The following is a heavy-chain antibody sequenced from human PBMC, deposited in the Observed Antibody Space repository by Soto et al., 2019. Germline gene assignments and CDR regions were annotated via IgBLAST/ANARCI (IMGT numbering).Heavy chain of an antibody. D-gene: IGHD5-18*01. J-gene: IGHJ4*02. Sequence: EVQLLESGGGLAQPGGSLRLSCAASGFRFSSYAMSWVRQAPGKGLEWVSAITGSGDITYYADSVKGRFTISRDNSKNTLYLQVNSLRVEDTAVYYCAKVGGSGYSYHYPGYFDYWGQGTLVTVSS. CDR2: ITGSGDIT. V-gene: IGHV3-23*01. CDR1: GFRFSSYA. CDR3: AKVGGSGYSYHYPGYFDY.